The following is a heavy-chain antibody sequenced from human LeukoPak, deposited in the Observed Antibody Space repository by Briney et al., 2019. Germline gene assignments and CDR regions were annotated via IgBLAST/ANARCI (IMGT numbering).Heavy chain of an antibody. V-gene: IGHV1-2*02. CDR1: GYTFTGYY. J-gene: IGHJ4*02. Sequence: GASVKVSCKASGYTFTGYYMHWVRQAPGQGLEWMGWINPNSGATYYGQNSQGRVTMTRDTSINTAYMDLSRLRSDDTAIYYCARDPPNSRGSGSYCPDYWGQGTLVTVSS. CDR2: INPNSGAT. D-gene: IGHD3-10*01. CDR3: ARDPPNSRGSGSYCPDY.